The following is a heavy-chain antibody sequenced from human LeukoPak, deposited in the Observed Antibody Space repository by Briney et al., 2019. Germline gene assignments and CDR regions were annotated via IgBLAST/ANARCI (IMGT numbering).Heavy chain of an antibody. J-gene: IGHJ4*02. Sequence: SETLSLTCAVYGGSFSGYYWSWIRQPPGKGLEWIGEINHSGSTNYNPSLKSRVNISVETSKNQFSLKLSSVTAADTAVYYCAREGVGNYWGQGTLVTVSS. CDR2: INHSGST. D-gene: IGHD7-27*01. CDR1: GGSFSGYY. V-gene: IGHV4-34*01. CDR3: AREGVGNY.